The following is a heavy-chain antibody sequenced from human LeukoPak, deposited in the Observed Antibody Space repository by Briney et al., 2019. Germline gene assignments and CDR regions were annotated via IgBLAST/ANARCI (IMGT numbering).Heavy chain of an antibody. V-gene: IGHV3-48*01. J-gene: IGHJ4*02. D-gene: IGHD3-3*01. CDR1: GIIFSSYS. CDR3: ASSITIYVFPY. CDR2: ISSSGSTI. Sequence: HTGGSLRLSCAVSGIIFSSYSMNWVRQAPGKGLEWVSYISSSGSTIYYADSVKGRFTISRDNSKNTLYLQMNSLRAEDTAVYYCASSITIYVFPYWGQGTLVTVSS.